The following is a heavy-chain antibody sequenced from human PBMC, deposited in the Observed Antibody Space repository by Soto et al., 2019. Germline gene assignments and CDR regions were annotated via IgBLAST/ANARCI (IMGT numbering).Heavy chain of an antibody. Sequence: QVQLQESGPGLVKPSETLSLTCTVSGGSIISYYWSWIRQPPGKGLEWIGYIYYSGSTNYNPSLKSRVTISVDTSKNQFSLKLSSVTAADTAVYYCARSAVAGYFDYWGQGTLVTVSS. CDR1: GGSIISYY. J-gene: IGHJ4*02. V-gene: IGHV4-59*01. CDR2: IYYSGST. D-gene: IGHD6-19*01. CDR3: ARSAVAGYFDY.